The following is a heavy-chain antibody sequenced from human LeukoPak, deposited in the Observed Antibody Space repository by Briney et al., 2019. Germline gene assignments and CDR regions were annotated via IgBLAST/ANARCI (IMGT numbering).Heavy chain of an antibody. CDR3: TTVGLYDFWSGYYIPPHYMDV. CDR2: IKSKTDGGTT. Sequence: GGSLRLSCAASGFTFSNARMSWVRQAPGKGLEWVGRIKSKTDGGTTDYAAPVKGRFTISRDDSKNTLYLQMNSLKTEDTAVYYCTTVGLYDFWSGYYIPPHYMDVWGKGTTVTVSS. J-gene: IGHJ6*03. V-gene: IGHV3-15*01. CDR1: GFTFSNAR. D-gene: IGHD3-3*01.